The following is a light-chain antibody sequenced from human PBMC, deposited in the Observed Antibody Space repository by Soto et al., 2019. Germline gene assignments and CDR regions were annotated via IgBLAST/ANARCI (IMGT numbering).Light chain of an antibody. J-gene: IGKJ4*01. CDR2: KAS. CDR1: QNIGAS. Sequence: DIQMTQFPSTLYASVGDRVTIICRASQNIGASLAWFQQKPGKAPNLLIYKASSLDSGVPSRFSGSGSGTEFTLTINTLQPDDFATYHCQQYNRSPLTFGGGTKVEIK. V-gene: IGKV1-5*03. CDR3: QQYNRSPLT.